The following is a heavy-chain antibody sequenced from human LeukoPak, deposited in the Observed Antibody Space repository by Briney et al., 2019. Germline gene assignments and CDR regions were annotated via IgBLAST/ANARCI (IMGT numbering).Heavy chain of an antibody. J-gene: IGHJ4*02. D-gene: IGHD3-10*01. CDR1: GGTFSSYA. CDR2: IIPILGIA. CDR3: AKRDYYGSGSYRYGFY. Sequence: SVKVSCKASGGTFSSYAISWVRQAPGQGLEWMGRIIPILGIANYAQKFQGRVTITADKSTSTAYMELSSLRSEDTAEYYCAKRDYYGSGSYRYGFYWGQGTLVTVSS. V-gene: IGHV1-69*04.